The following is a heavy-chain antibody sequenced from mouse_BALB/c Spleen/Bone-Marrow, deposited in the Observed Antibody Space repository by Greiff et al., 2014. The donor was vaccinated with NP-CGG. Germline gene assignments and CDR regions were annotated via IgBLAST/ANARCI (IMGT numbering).Heavy chain of an antibody. D-gene: IGHD2-10*02. J-gene: IGHJ4*01. CDR3: ARRVWYYAMDY. CDR1: GFTFSDYY. V-gene: IGHV5-12*02. Sequence: EVHGVESGGGLVQPGGSLKLSCATSGFTFSDYYMYWVRQTPEKRLEWVAYISNGSGSTYYPDTVKGPFTISRDNAKNTLYLQRSRLKADDTSMYYCARRVWYYAMDYWGQGTSVTVSS. CDR2: ISNGSGST.